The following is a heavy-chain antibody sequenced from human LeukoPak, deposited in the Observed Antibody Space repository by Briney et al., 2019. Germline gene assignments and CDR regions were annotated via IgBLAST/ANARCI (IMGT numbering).Heavy chain of an antibody. CDR1: GFTFSSYE. CDR2: ISSSGSTI. CDR3: ARVGPEPFDY. Sequence: GGSLRLSCAASGFTFSSYEMNWVRPAPGKGLEWVSYISSSGSTIYYADSVKGRFTISRDNAKNSLYLQMNSLRAEDTAVYYCARVGPEPFDYWGQGTLVTVSS. V-gene: IGHV3-48*03. D-gene: IGHD1-14*01. J-gene: IGHJ4*02.